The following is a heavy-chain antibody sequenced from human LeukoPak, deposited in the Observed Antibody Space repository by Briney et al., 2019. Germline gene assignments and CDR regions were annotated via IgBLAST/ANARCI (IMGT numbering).Heavy chain of an antibody. J-gene: IGHJ3*02. D-gene: IGHD3-10*01. CDR2: INHSGST. CDR1: GGSFSGYY. CDR3: ARILIWHDAFDI. Sequence: SETLSLTCAVYGGSFSGYYWSWIRQPPGKGLEWIGEINHSGSTNYNPSLKSRVTISVDTSKNQFSLKLSSVTAADTAVYYCARILIWHDAFDIWGQGTMVTVSS. V-gene: IGHV4-34*01.